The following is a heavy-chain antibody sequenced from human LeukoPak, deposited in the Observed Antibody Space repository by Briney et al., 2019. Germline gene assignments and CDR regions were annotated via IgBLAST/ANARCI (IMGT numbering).Heavy chain of an antibody. CDR2: INTDGSST. CDR3: ARGTYYYDSSGSWSY. J-gene: IGHJ4*02. CDR1: GLTFSNYW. Sequence: GGSLRLSCTASGLTFSNYWMHWVRQAPGKGLVWVSRINTDGSSTSYADSVKGRFTISRDNAKNTLYLQMNSLRAEDTAVYYCARGTYYYDSSGSWSYWGQGTLVTVSS. V-gene: IGHV3-74*01. D-gene: IGHD3-22*01.